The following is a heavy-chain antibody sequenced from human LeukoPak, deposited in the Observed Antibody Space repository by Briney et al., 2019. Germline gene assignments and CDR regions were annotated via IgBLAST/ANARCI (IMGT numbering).Heavy chain of an antibody. V-gene: IGHV4-34*01. CDR1: GGSFSGYY. D-gene: IGHD1-7*01. CDR3: STDPPAGTSPY. CDR2: IYHSGST. J-gene: IGHJ4*02. Sequence: SETLSLTCAVYGGSFSGYYWSWIRQPPGKGLEWIGSIYHSGSTYYNPSLKSRVTISVDTSKNQFSLKLSSVTAADTAVYYCSTDPPAGTSPYWGQGTLVTVSS.